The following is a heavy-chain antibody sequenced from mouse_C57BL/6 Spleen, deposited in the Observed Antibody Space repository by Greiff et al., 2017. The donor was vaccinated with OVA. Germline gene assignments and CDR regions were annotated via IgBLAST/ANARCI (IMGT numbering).Heavy chain of an antibody. V-gene: IGHV14-4*01. CDR2: IDPENGDT. D-gene: IGHD2-4*01. J-gene: IGHJ3*01. CDR1: GFTIKDDY. CDR3: TTGNEYDWFAY. Sequence: VQLQQSGAELVRPGASVKLSCTASGFTIKDDYMHWVKQRPEQGLEWIGWIDPENGDTEYAQKFKGKATITADTSSNTAYLQLSSLTSEDSAVYYCTTGNEYDWFAYWGQGTLVTVSA.